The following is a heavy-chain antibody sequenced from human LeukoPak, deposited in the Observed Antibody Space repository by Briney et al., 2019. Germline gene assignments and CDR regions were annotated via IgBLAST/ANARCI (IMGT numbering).Heavy chain of an antibody. CDR3: ARRSGTYDPPDY. V-gene: IGHV5-51*01. CDR2: IYPRDSET. Sequence: GESLQISCMSSGYRFTLYWIGWAGQMPGKGLEWVGIIYPRDSETRYSPSFEGQVTISADKSISTAYLHWSSLKASDTAMYYCARRSGTYDPPDYWGQGTLVTVSS. D-gene: IGHD3-3*01. J-gene: IGHJ4*02. CDR1: GYRFTLYW.